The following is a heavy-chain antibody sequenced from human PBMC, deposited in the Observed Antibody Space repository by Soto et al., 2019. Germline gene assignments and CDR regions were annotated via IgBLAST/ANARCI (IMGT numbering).Heavy chain of an antibody. Sequence: PSETLSLTCAVSGGSISSGGYSWSWIRQPPGKGLEWIGYIYHSGSTYYNPSLKSRVTISVDRSKNQFSLKLSSVTAADTAVYYCARGRFYGDYFDYWGQGTLVTVSS. J-gene: IGHJ4*02. D-gene: IGHD4-17*01. CDR2: IYHSGST. CDR3: ARGRFYGDYFDY. CDR1: GGSISSGGYS. V-gene: IGHV4-30-2*01.